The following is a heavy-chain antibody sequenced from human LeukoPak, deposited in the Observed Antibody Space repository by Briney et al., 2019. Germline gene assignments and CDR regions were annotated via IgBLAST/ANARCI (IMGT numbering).Heavy chain of an antibody. CDR3: ARVSISGGYYYYYGMDV. D-gene: IGHD3-16*01. V-gene: IGHV1-46*01. CDR1: GYTFTSYY. Sequence: ASVKVSCKASGYTFTSYYMHWVRQAPGQGLEWMGIINPSGGSTSYAQKFQGRVTMTRDTSTSTVCMELSSLRSEDTAVYYCARVSISGGYYYYYGMDVWGQGTTVTVSS. J-gene: IGHJ6*02. CDR2: INPSGGST.